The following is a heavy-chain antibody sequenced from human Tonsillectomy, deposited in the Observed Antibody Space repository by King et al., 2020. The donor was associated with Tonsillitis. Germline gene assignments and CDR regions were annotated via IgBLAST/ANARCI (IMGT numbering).Heavy chain of an antibody. Sequence: VQLVESGGGLVQPGESLRLSCEASGFTFSTYAMSWVRQAPGQGPDGVSAISGRDTRTFYADSVKGRFTISRDDSKNTVSLQMSSLRAEDTAVYYCAKESPYSGNYRFYYFDYWGQGTLVTVSS. D-gene: IGHD1-26*01. V-gene: IGHV3-23*04. CDR1: GFTFSTYA. CDR2: ISGRDTRT. J-gene: IGHJ4*02. CDR3: AKESPYSGNYRFYYFDY.